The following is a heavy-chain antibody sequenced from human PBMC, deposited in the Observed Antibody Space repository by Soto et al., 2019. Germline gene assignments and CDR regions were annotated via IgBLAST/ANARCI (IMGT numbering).Heavy chain of an antibody. Sequence: QVQLVQSGAEVKKPGSSVKVSCKASGGTFSSYAINWVRQAHGHGLEWMGGIIPIFGKPNYAQRFQGRVTITADESTSTAQMELSSLRSEDTAVYYCARHNPQRGYYYHGMDVCGQGATVTVAS. J-gene: IGHJ6*02. V-gene: IGHV1-69*01. CDR2: IIPIFGKP. CDR3: ARHNPQRGYYYHGMDV. CDR1: GGTFSSYA. D-gene: IGHD1-1*01.